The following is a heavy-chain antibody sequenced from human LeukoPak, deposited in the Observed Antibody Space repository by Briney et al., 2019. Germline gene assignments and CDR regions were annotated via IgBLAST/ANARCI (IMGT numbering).Heavy chain of an antibody. J-gene: IGHJ4*02. V-gene: IGHV3-21*01. CDR3: ARWATVTSILDY. Sequence: GGSLRLSCAASGFTFSTYNMNWVRQAPGKGLEWVSPIGSSSSDIYYAGSVKGRFTISRDSAKDSVYLQMNSLRAEDTAVYYCARWATVTSILDYWGQGTLVTVSS. D-gene: IGHD4-17*01. CDR1: GFTFSTYN. CDR2: IGSSSSDI.